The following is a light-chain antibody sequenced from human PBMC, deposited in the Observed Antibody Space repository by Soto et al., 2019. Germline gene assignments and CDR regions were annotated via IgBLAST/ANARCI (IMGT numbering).Light chain of an antibody. CDR2: EVS. CDR1: SSDVGGYNY. V-gene: IGLV2-8*01. CDR3: SSAAGSTL. J-gene: IGLJ2*01. Sequence: QSVLTQPPSASGSPGQSVTISCTGTSSDVGGYNYVSWYQQHPGKAPKLMIYEVSKRPSGVPDRFSGSKSGNTASLTVSGLQAEDEADYYCSSAAGSTLFGGGTKLTVL.